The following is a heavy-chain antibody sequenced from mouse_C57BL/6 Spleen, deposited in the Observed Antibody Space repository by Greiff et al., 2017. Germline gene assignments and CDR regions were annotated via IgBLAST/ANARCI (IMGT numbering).Heavy chain of an antibody. V-gene: IGHV5-17*01. CDR3: ARKLRDMDY. CDR2: ISSGSSTI. J-gene: IGHJ4*01. CDR1: GFTFSDYG. D-gene: IGHD1-1*01. Sequence: EVKVVESGGGLVKPGGSLKLSCAASGFTFSDYGMHWVRQAPEKGLEWVAYISSGSSTIYYADTVKGRFTISRDKAKNTLFLQMTSLRSEDTAMFYCARKLRDMDYWGQGTSVTVAS.